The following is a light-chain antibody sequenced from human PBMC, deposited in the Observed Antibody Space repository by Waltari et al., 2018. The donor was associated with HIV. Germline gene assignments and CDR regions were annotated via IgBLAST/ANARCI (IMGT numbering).Light chain of an antibody. J-gene: IGKJ3*01. Sequence: EIVLTQSPGTLSLSPGARATLSCRSSQSLSSNYLAWYQQKPGQAPRLLIFGASSRATDIPDRFSGSGSGTDFTLTIRRLEPEDFAVYYCQQNGNSLTFGPGTKVNIK. CDR1: QSLSSNY. CDR3: QQNGNSLT. V-gene: IGKV3-20*01. CDR2: GAS.